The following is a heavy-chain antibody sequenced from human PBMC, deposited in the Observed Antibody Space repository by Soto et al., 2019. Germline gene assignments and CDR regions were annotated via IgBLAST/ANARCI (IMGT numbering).Heavy chain of an antibody. V-gene: IGHV1-69*12. CDR2: IIPIFGTA. CDR3: AREGTSTAPFDY. Sequence: QVQLVQSGAEVKKPGSSVKVSCKASGGTFSSYAISWVRQAPGQGLEWMGGIIPIFGTANYAQKFQGRVTITADEATSTAYMELSSLRSEDTAVYDWAREGTSTAPFDYWGQGTLVTVSS. D-gene: IGHD2-2*01. CDR1: GGTFSSYA. J-gene: IGHJ4*02.